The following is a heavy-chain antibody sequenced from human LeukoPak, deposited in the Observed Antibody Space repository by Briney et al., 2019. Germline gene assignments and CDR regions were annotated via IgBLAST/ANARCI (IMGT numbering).Heavy chain of an antibody. Sequence: SVTVSCKASGGTFSSCAINWVRQAPGPGLEWMGGIIPIFGTANYAQKFQGRVTITADKSTSTAYMELSSLRSEDTAVYYCARDPPSSTGGGYWGQGTLVTVSS. CDR3: ARDPPSSTGGGY. V-gene: IGHV1-69*06. CDR2: IIPIFGTA. CDR1: GGTFSSCA. D-gene: IGHD6-13*01. J-gene: IGHJ4*02.